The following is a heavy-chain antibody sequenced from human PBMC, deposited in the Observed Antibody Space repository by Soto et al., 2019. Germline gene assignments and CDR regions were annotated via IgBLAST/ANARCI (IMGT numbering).Heavy chain of an antibody. CDR2: VSYDGRNK. D-gene: IGHD6-19*01. CDR1: GFTFSSYA. Sequence: PGGSLRLSCAASGFTFSSYAMHWVRQAPGKGLEWVAVVSYDGRNKYYADSVKGRFTISRDNSKNTLYLQMNSLRAEDTAVYYCASIGIAVAGGFDYWGQGTLVTVSS. J-gene: IGHJ4*02. V-gene: IGHV3-30-3*01. CDR3: ASIGIAVAGGFDY.